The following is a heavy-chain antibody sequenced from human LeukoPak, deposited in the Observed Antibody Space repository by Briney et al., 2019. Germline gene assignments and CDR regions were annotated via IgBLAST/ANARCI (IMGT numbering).Heavy chain of an antibody. V-gene: IGHV4-30-2*01. J-gene: IGHJ5*02. D-gene: IGHD3-10*01. CDR1: GGSISSGGYS. CDR3: VRSRQASGLFSS. CDR2: IYHSGST. Sequence: PSETLSLTCAVSGGSISSGGYSWSWIRQPPGKGLEWIGYIYHSGSTYYNPSLKSRFTISVDRPKNQFFLNVTSLTAADTAVYYCVRSRQASGLFSSWGQGTLVVVSS.